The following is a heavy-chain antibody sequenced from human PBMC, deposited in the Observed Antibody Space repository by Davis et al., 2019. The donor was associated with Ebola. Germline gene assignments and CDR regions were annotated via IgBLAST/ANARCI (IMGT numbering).Heavy chain of an antibody. CDR2: ISWNSGGI. D-gene: IGHD1-1*01. V-gene: IGHV3-9*01. CDR3: AKAVHGAFDS. J-gene: IGHJ4*02. CDR1: GFTFDEYA. Sequence: SLKISCTASGFTFDEYAMHWVRQTPGKGLEWVSGISWNSGGIDYADSVKGRFTISRDNAKNSLYLQMSSLRAEDTALYYCAKAVHGAFDSWGQGTLVTVSS.